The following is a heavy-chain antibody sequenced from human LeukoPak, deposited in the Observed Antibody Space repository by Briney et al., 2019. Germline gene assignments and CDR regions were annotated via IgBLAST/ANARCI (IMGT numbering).Heavy chain of an antibody. CDR3: AKDDSATGAFDI. CDR1: GFTFSSYG. V-gene: IGHV3-33*06. J-gene: IGHJ3*02. D-gene: IGHD3-9*01. Sequence: GXSLRLSCAASGFTFSSYGMHWVRQAPGKGLEWVAVIWYDGSNKYYADSVKGRFTISRDNSKNTLYLQMNSLRAEDTAVYYCAKDDSATGAFDIWGQGTMVTVSS. CDR2: IWYDGSNK.